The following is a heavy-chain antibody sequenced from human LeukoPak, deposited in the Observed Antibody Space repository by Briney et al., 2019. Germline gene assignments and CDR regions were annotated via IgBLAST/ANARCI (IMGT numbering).Heavy chain of an antibody. V-gene: IGHV3-21*01. CDR1: GFTFSSYS. D-gene: IGHD6-6*01. J-gene: IGHJ2*01. CDR3: TRDEYSSSSAWYFDL. CDR2: ISSSSSYI. Sequence: GGSLRLSCAASGFTFSSYSMNWVRQAPGRGLEWVASISSSSSYIYYADSVKGRFTISRDNGKRSLYLQMNSLGVEDTGVYYCTRDEYSSSSAWYFDLWGRGTLVTVSS.